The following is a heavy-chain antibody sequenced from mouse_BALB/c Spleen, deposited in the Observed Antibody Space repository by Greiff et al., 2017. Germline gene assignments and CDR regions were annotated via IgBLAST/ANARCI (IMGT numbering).Heavy chain of an antibody. D-gene: IGHD1-1*01. J-gene: IGHJ2*01. CDR1: GFTFSDYY. CDR3: ARGVVEFFDH. Sequence: EVKLVESGGGLVKPGGSLKLSCAASGFTFSDYYMYWVRQTPEKRLEWVATISDGGSYNYYPDSVKGRFTISRDNAKNNLYRQMSSLKSEDTAMYYCARGVVEFFDHWGQGTTLTVSS. V-gene: IGHV5-4*02. CDR2: ISDGGSYN.